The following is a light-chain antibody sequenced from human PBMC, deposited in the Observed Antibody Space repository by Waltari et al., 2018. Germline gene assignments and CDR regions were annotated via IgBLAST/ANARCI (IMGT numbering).Light chain of an antibody. CDR1: QTISSR. CDR2: KAS. Sequence: DIQMTQSPSTLSASVGDRVTITCRASQTISSRLAWYQQKPGKAPKVLISKASTLESGVPSRFSGSGFGTEFTLTITSLQPDDFATYYCQHYNNYPLTFAGGTRVEIK. CDR3: QHYNNYPLT. J-gene: IGKJ4*01. V-gene: IGKV1-5*03.